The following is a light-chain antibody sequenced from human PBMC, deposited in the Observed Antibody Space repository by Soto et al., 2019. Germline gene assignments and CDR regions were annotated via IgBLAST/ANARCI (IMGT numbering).Light chain of an antibody. CDR2: SIN. V-gene: IGLV1-44*01. Sequence: QAVVTQPPSASGTPGQRVTISCSGSNSNIGSNSVNWYQQLPGMAPKLLIYSINQRPSGVPDRFSGSKSGTSASLAISGLQSEDEADYFCAAWDDSLNGVVFGGGTKLTVL. CDR3: AAWDDSLNGVV. J-gene: IGLJ2*01. CDR1: NSNIGSNS.